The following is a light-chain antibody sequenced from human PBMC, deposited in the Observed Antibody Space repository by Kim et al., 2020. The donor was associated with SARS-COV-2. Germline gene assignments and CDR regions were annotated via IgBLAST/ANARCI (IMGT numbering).Light chain of an antibody. V-gene: IGKV1-39*01. J-gene: IGKJ1*01. CDR3: QQSYTTPWT. Sequence: ASVGDRVTITCRASQSISRYLNWYQQKPGKAPKLLIYAASSLQSGVTSRFSGSGSGTDFTLTITSLQPEDFATYYCQQSYTTPWTFGQGTKVDIK. CDR1: QSISRY. CDR2: AAS.